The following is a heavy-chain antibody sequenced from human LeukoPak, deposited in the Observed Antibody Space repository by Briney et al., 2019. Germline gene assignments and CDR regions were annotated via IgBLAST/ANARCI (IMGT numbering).Heavy chain of an antibody. CDR3: AQDGDLAYCGGDCYSRAFDI. J-gene: IGHJ3*02. V-gene: IGHV3-33*06. D-gene: IGHD2-21*02. CDR1: GYTYRSYG. CDR2: IWYDGSNK. Sequence: PGGSLRLSCAASGYTYRSYGMHGVRQAPGKGLVWVAVIWYDGSNKYYADSVKGRFTISRDNSKNTLYLQMNSLRAEDTAVYYCAQDGDLAYCGGDCYSRAFDIWGQGTMVTVSS.